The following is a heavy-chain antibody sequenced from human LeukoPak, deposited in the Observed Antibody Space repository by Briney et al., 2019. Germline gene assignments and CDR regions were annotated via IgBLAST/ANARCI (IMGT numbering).Heavy chain of an antibody. V-gene: IGHV4-39*01. CDR3: ARGPYSYDSSGAFDI. CDR1: GGSISSSSYY. J-gene: IGHJ3*02. D-gene: IGHD3-22*01. Sequence: PSETLSLTCTVSGGSISSSSYYWGWIRQPPGKGLEWIGSIYYSGSTYYNPSLKSRVTISVDTSKNQFSLKLSSVTAADTAVYFCARGPYSYDSSGAFDIWGQGTMVTVSS. CDR2: IYYSGST.